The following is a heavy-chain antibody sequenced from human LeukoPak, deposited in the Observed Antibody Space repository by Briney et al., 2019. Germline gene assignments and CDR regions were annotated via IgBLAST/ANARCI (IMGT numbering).Heavy chain of an antibody. D-gene: IGHD1-26*01. J-gene: IGHJ4*02. CDR1: GFTFSSYG. CDR3: AKDPQKWESYFDY. V-gene: IGHV3-30*02. Sequence: GGSLRLSCAASGFTFSSYGMHWVRQAPGKGLEWVAFTRYDGSNNYYADSVKRRFTISRDNSKNMLYLQMNSLRAEDTAVYYCAKDPQKWESYFDYWGQGTLVTVSS. CDR2: TRYDGSNN.